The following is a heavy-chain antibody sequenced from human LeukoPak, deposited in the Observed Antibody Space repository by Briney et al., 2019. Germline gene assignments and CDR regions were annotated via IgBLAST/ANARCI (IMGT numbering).Heavy chain of an antibody. Sequence: PGGSLRLSCAASGFIFSSYSMNWVRQAPGKGLEWLSYISSSSTTIYYADSVKGRFTISRDSAKNSLYLQMNSLKAEDTAVYYCARNRFPITGTTNNYYYMDVWGKGTTVTVSS. J-gene: IGHJ6*03. CDR3: ARNRFPITGTTNNYYYMDV. CDR2: ISSSSTTI. D-gene: IGHD1-7*01. V-gene: IGHV3-48*04. CDR1: GFIFSSYS.